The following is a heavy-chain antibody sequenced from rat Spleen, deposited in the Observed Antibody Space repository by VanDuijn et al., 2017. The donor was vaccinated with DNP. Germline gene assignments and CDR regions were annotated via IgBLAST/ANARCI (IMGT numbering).Heavy chain of an antibody. CDR1: GFPFSNSG. Sequence: EVHLVASGGDLVQPGGSLRLSCAASGFPFSNSGMHWIRQAPTKGLEWVAIVSHSDGITYYPDSVKGRFTISRDNAKSTLYLQMNSLRSEDTATYYCARLGGSPFDYWGQGVMVTVSS. D-gene: IGHD5-1*01. J-gene: IGHJ2*01. V-gene: IGHV5S23*01. CDR2: VSHSDGIT. CDR3: ARLGGSPFDY.